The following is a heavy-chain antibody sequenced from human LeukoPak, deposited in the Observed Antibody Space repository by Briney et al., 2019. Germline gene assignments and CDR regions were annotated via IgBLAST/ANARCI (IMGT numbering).Heavy chain of an antibody. CDR3: AVLGYCTGNSYYTFSYFDY. Sequence: ASVKVSCKGSGYTFTGYYMHWVRQAPGQGLEWMGRIDPNSGGSNYGQKFQGRVTLTGDTSTSTAYMELSRLTSDDTAMYYCAVLGYCTGNSYYTFSYFDYWGQGTPVTVSS. V-gene: IGHV1-2*06. D-gene: IGHD2-8*02. J-gene: IGHJ4*02. CDR2: IDPNSGGS. CDR1: GYTFTGYY.